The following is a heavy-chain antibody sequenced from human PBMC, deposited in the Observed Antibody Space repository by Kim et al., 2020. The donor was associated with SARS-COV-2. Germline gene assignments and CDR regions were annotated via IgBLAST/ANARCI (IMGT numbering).Heavy chain of an antibody. Sequence: TVKGRFTISRDDAKNSLDLQMNSLRSEDTALYYCARGLYCSGGSCYEDYWRQGTLVTVFS. CDR3: ARGLYCSGGSCYEDY. V-gene: IGHV3-21*01. D-gene: IGHD2-15*01. J-gene: IGHJ4*02.